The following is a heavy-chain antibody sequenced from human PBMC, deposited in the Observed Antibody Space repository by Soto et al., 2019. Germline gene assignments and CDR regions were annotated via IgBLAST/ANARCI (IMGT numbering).Heavy chain of an antibody. CDR2: IIPIFGTA. CDR3: ARVPPAATNWFDP. Sequence: SVKVSCKASGGTFSSYAISWVRQAPGQGLEWMGGIIPIFGTANYAQKFQGRVTITADKSTSTAYMELSSLRSEDTAVYYCARVPPAATNWFDPWGQGTLVTVSS. CDR1: GGTFSSYA. V-gene: IGHV1-69*06. J-gene: IGHJ5*02. D-gene: IGHD2-2*01.